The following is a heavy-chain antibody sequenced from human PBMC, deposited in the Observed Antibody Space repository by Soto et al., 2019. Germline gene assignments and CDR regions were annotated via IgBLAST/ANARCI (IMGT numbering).Heavy chain of an antibody. CDR2: INHSGST. CDR1: GGSFSGYY. D-gene: IGHD1-20*01. CDR3: ARGRYRNWFDP. J-gene: IGHJ5*02. Sequence: QVQLQQWGAGLLTPSETLSLTCAVYGGSFSGYYWSWIRQPPGKGLEWIGEINHSGSTNYNPSLTSLVTISVDTSKNQFARKLSAVTAADTGVDYCARGRYRNWFDPWGQGTLVPVSS. V-gene: IGHV4-34*01.